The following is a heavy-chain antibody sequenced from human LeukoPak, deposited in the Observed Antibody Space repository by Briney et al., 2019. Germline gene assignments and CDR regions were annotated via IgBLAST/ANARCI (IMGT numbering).Heavy chain of an antibody. V-gene: IGHV1-69*13. CDR3: ARDRAVGATRY. CDR2: IIPIFGTA. J-gene: IGHJ4*02. Sequence: SVKVSCKASGYTFTSYGISWVRQAPGQGLEWMGGIIPIFGTANYAQKFQGRVTITADESTSTAYMELSSLRSEDTAVYYCARDRAVGATRYWGQGTLVTVSS. CDR1: GYTFTSYG. D-gene: IGHD1-26*01.